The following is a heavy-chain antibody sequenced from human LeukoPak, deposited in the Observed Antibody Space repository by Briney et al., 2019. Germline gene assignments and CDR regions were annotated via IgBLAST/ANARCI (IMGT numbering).Heavy chain of an antibody. J-gene: IGHJ5*02. Sequence: GGSLRLSCAASGFTFSSYAMSWVRQAPGKGLEWVSAISGSGGSTYYADSVKGRFTISRDNSKHPLYLQMNSLRAADTAVYYCANDDYDFWSGYLAGGWFDPWGQGTLVTGSS. V-gene: IGHV3-23*01. D-gene: IGHD3-3*01. CDR2: ISGSGGST. CDR3: ANDDYDFWSGYLAGGWFDP. CDR1: GFTFSSYA.